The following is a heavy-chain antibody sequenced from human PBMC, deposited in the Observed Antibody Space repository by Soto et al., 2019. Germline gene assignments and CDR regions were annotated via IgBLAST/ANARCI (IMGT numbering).Heavy chain of an antibody. V-gene: IGHV3-30*18. D-gene: IGHD4-17*01. CDR3: ANYLQSDGDYDYYCYGMDV. J-gene: IGHJ6*02. CDR1: GFTFSTYG. Sequence: QVQLVESGGGEVQPGRSLTISCAASGFTFSTYGMHWVRQTPGKGLEWVAVISYDGTNKFYADSVKGRFTISRDNFKNTLTLPMNSLRTDDTAVDACANYLQSDGDYDYYCYGMDVWGLGTRVTVSS. CDR2: ISYDGTNK.